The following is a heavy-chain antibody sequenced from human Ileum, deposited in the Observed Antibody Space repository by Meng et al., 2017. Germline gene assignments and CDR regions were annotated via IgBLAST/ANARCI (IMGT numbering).Heavy chain of an antibody. CDR2: IRQDGSGE. CDR3: TRGGLAGSFDY. D-gene: IGHD6-19*01. J-gene: IGHJ4*02. V-gene: IGHV3-7*01. CDR1: GFTFSDYW. Sequence: GESLKISCAASGFTFSDYWMSWVRQAPGKGLEWVAHIRQDGSGEYSVDSVKGRFTISRDNAKNSLSLQMNSLRVEDTAVYYCTRGGLAGSFDYWGQGTLVTVSS.